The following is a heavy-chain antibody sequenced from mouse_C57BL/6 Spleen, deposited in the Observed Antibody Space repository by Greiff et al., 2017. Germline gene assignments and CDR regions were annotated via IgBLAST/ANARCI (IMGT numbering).Heavy chain of an antibody. CDR3: ARHNWDGGFAY. V-gene: IGHV5-12*01. CDR2: ISNGGGST. D-gene: IGHD4-1*01. CDR1: GFTFSDYY. J-gene: IGHJ3*01. Sequence: EVKLVESGGGLVQPGGSLKLSCAASGFTFSDYYMYWVRQTPEKRLEWVAYISNGGGSTYYPDTVKGRITISRDNAKNTLYLQMSRLKSEDTAMYYCARHNWDGGFAYWGQGTLVTVSA.